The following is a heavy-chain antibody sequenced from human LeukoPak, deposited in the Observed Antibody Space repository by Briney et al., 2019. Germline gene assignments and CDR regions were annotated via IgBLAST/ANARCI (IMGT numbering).Heavy chain of an antibody. J-gene: IGHJ4*02. CDR1: GFTFSSYA. CDR3: AVRPARPGFDY. V-gene: IGHV3-30-3*01. CDR2: ISYDGSNK. Sequence: PGRSLRLSCAASGFTFSSYAMHWVRQAPGKGLEWVAIISYDGSNKYYADSVKGRFTISRDNSKNTLYLQMNSLRAEDTAVYYCAVRPARPGFDYWGQGTLVTVSS.